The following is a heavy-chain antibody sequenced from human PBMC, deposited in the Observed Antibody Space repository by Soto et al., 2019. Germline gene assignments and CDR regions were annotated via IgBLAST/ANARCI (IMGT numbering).Heavy chain of an antibody. Sequence: QVQLVQSGAEVREPGASVKVSCKASGYSFTSLDINWVRQTAGQGLEWMGWMEPSTGRTGYAQKFQGRVTMTRDTSINTAYMELITLTSDDTAFYDGARGVSAGVDYWGQGTLVIFSS. CDR1: GYSFTSLD. D-gene: IGHD1-26*01. CDR3: ARGVSAGVDY. V-gene: IGHV1-8*01. CDR2: MEPSTGRT. J-gene: IGHJ4*02.